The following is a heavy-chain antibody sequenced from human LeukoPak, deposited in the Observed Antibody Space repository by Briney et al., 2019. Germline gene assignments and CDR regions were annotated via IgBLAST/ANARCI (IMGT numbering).Heavy chain of an antibody. Sequence: ASVRVSCKASGYTFTSYGISWVRQAPGQGLEWMGWISAYNGNTNYAQKLQGRVTMTTDTSTSTAYMELRSLRSDDTAVYYCARTAAIGGWFDPWGQGTLVTVSS. J-gene: IGHJ5*02. D-gene: IGHD2-2*02. CDR2: ISAYNGNT. CDR1: GYTFTSYG. CDR3: ARTAAIGGWFDP. V-gene: IGHV1-18*01.